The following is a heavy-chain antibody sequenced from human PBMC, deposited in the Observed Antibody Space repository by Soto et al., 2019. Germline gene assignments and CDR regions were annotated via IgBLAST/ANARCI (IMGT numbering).Heavy chain of an antibody. J-gene: IGHJ4*02. CDR1: GLTFSNYA. D-gene: IGHD3-10*01. CDR3: AKDLIRGDGYIDFDY. CDR2: IFAGGGST. V-gene: IGHV3-23*01. Sequence: LRLSCAPSGLTFSNYAMFWVRQAPGKGLEWVSTIFAGGGSTYYADSVKGRFTISRDNSKNTLFLQMNSLRVEDTAVYFCAKDLIRGDGYIDFDYWGQGTLVTVSS.